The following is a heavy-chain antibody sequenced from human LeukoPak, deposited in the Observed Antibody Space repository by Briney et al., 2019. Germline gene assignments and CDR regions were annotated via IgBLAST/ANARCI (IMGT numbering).Heavy chain of an antibody. J-gene: IGHJ5*02. CDR2: IRSNGRDT. V-gene: IGHV3-23*01. Sequence: GGSLRLSCAASRFTFRDYSMTWVRQAPGKGLEWVSNIRSNGRDTYYTDSVKGRFTISRDNSKNPLYLEMNNLRAGDTAVYYCAKGGYTTWFDPWGQGTLVTVSS. CDR1: RFTFRDYS. CDR3: AKGGYTTWFDP. D-gene: IGHD2-15*01.